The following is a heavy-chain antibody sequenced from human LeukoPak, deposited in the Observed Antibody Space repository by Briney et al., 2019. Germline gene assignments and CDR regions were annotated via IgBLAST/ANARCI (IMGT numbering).Heavy chain of an antibody. V-gene: IGHV4-59*12. CDR1: GGSISSYY. J-gene: IGHJ4*02. Sequence: PWETLSLTCTVSGGSISSYYWSWIRQPPGKGLEWIGYIYYSGSTNYNPSLKSRVTISVDTSKNQFSLKLSSVTAADTAVYYCAREGYRYGIDYWGQGTLVTASS. CDR2: IYYSGST. D-gene: IGHD5-18*01. CDR3: AREGYRYGIDY.